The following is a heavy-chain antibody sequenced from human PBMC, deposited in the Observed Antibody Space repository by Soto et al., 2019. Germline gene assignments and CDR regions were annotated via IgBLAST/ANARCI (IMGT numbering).Heavy chain of an antibody. D-gene: IGHD3-22*01. CDR1: GFTFSSYA. J-gene: IGHJ4*02. Sequence: PGGSLRLSCAASGFTFSSYAMHWVRQAPGKGLEWVAVISYDGSNKYYADSVKGRFTISRDNSKNTLYLQMNSLRAEDTAVYYCARVLVVIKKGGFDYWGQGTLVTVSS. V-gene: IGHV3-30-3*01. CDR2: ISYDGSNK. CDR3: ARVLVVIKKGGFDY.